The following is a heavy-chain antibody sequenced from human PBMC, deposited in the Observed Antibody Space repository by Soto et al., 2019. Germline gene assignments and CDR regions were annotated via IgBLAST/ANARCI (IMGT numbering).Heavy chain of an antibody. CDR2: ISGSGGST. V-gene: IGHV3-23*01. D-gene: IGHD3-16*01. CDR3: AKGGGYYYYYYMDV. CDR1: GFTFSSYA. Sequence: GGSLRLSCAASGFTFSSYAMSWVRQAPWKGLEWVSAISGSGGSTYYADSVKGRFTISRDNSKNTLYLQMNSLRAEDTAVYYCAKGGGYYYYYYMDVWGKGTTVTVSS. J-gene: IGHJ6*03.